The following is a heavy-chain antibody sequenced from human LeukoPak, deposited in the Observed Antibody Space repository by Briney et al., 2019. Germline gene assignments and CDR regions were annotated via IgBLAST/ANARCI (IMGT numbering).Heavy chain of an antibody. Sequence: SETLSLTCTVSGGSISSHYWSWIRQPPGKGLEWIGFIYATGRTDYNPSFTSRATVSVDTSKNQFSLKLSSVTAADTALYYCARYFEVAGRWYLDYWGQGTLVTVSS. CDR1: GGSISSHY. D-gene: IGHD2-15*01. V-gene: IGHV4-4*08. CDR2: IYATGRT. CDR3: ARYFEVAGRWYLDY. J-gene: IGHJ4*02.